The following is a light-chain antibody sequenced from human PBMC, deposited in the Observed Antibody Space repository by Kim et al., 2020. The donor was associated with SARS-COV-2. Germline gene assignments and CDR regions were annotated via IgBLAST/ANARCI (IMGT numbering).Light chain of an antibody. Sequence: PGGRATLSCRASESVRGRYIAWYKQKTGQTPRLLIYGASSRATGIPDRFSGSGSGTDFTLTISRLEPEDFAVYYCQQYGGSPPITFGQGTRLEIK. CDR2: GAS. J-gene: IGKJ5*01. CDR3: QQYGGSPPIT. CDR1: ESVRGRY. V-gene: IGKV3-20*01.